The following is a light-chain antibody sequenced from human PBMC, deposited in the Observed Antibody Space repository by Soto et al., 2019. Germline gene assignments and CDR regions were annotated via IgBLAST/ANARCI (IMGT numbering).Light chain of an antibody. V-gene: IGKV3-15*01. J-gene: IGKJ1*01. CDR1: QSVSSN. CDR3: QQYNNWPHTWT. CDR2: GVS. Sequence: EILMTQSPATRSVSPEERATLTCRASQSVSSNLAGYQQKPGQAPRLIRYGVSTGATDIPARFSGSGSGTEFTLTISSLQAEYFAVYHCQQYNNWPHTWTFGKGTKVDIK.